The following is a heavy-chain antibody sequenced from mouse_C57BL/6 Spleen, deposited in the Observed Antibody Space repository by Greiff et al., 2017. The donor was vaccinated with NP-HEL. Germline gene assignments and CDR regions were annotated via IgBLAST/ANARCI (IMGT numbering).Heavy chain of an antibody. CDR3: ARRAGSVDY. J-gene: IGHJ2*01. CDR2: ISSGGSYT. V-gene: IGHV5-6*02. CDR1: GFTFSSYG. Sequence: EVMLVESGGDLVKPGGSLKLSCAASGFTFSSYGMSWVRQTPDKRLEWVATISSGGSYTYYPDSVKGRFTISRDNAKNTLYLQMSSLKSEDTAMYYCARRAGSVDYWGQGTTLTVSS. D-gene: IGHD1-1*02.